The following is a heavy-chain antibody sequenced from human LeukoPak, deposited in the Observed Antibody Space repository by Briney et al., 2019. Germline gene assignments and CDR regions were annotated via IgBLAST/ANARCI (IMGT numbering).Heavy chain of an antibody. D-gene: IGHD2-15*01. Sequence: SETLSLTCAVYGGSFSGYYWSWIRQPPGKGLEWIGYIYYSGSTNYNPSLKSRVTISVDTSKNQFSLKLSSVTAADTAVYYCARGTGNCSGGSCYSFAFDIWGQGTMVTVSS. V-gene: IGHV4-59*01. CDR2: IYYSGST. CDR1: GGSFSGYY. J-gene: IGHJ3*02. CDR3: ARGTGNCSGGSCYSFAFDI.